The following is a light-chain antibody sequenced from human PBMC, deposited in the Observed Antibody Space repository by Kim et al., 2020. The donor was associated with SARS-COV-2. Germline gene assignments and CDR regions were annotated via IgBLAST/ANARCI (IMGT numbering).Light chain of an antibody. CDR1: ETINSAY. Sequence: LSPGARATLSCRASETINSAYLAWYQQKPGQAPRLLIYAASRRATGIPDRFSGSGSGTDFTLTITRLAPEDFAVYYCQQYGTAVYTFGQGTKLEI. J-gene: IGKJ2*01. CDR2: AAS. CDR3: QQYGTAVYT. V-gene: IGKV3-20*01.